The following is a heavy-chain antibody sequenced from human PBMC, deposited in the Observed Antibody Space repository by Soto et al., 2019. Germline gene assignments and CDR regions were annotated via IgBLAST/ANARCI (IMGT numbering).Heavy chain of an antibody. CDR3: ARSVEGHFDY. CDR1: GFPFSIYS. Sequence: EVQLVESGGDLVQPGGSLRLSCAASGFPFSIYSMNWVRQAPGKGLEWSSYITSDTNTIKYADSVKGRFTISRDNAKNLVYLQMNSLRDEDTAVYFCARSVEGHFDYWGQGTVVTVSS. CDR2: ITSDTNTI. D-gene: IGHD6-19*01. J-gene: IGHJ4*02. V-gene: IGHV3-48*02.